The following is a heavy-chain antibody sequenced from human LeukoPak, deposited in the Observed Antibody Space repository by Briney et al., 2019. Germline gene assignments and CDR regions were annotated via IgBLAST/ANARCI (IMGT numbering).Heavy chain of an antibody. D-gene: IGHD2-2*01. CDR2: ISSSSSYI. J-gene: IGHJ4*02. V-gene: IGHV3-21*01. Sequence: PGGSLRLSCAASGFTFSSYSMNWVRQAPGKGLEWVSSISSSSSYIYYADSVKGRFTISRDNAKNSLYLQMNSLRAEDTAVYYCARDLEAIVVVPAAMGYWGQGTLVTVSS. CDR1: GFTFSSYS. CDR3: ARDLEAIVVVPAAMGY.